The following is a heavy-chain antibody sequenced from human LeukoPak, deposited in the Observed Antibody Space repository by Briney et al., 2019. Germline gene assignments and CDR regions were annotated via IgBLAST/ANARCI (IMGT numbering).Heavy chain of an antibody. CDR1: GGSISSSSYY. CDR3: ARAGYYYDSSSYYSFDS. CDR2: IYYSGST. V-gene: IGHV4-39*07. J-gene: IGHJ4*02. Sequence: SETLSLTCTVSGGSISSSSYYWGWIRQPPGKGLEWIGSIYYSGSTYYNPSLKSRVTISIDTSKNQLSLNLSSVTAADTAVYYCARAGYYYDSSSYYSFDSWGQGTLVTVSS. D-gene: IGHD3-22*01.